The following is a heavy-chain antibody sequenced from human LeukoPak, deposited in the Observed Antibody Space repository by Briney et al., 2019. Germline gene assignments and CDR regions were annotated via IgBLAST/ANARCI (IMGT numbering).Heavy chain of an antibody. Sequence: GGSLRLSCAASGFTFSTYWMHWVRQAPGKGLVWVSRIKGDGTITTYADSVRGRFTISRDNAQNTLYLQMNSLRAEDTAVYYCARVVGSTMRAPSDFWGQGMLVTVSS. J-gene: IGHJ4*02. CDR1: GFTFSTYW. V-gene: IGHV3-74*03. CDR2: IKGDGTIT. D-gene: IGHD1-26*01. CDR3: ARVVGSTMRAPSDF.